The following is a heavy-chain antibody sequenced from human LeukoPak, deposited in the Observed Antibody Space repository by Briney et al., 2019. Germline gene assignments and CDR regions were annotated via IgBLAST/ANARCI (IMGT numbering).Heavy chain of an antibody. CDR2: ISGSGGST. CDR1: GFTFSSYA. J-gene: IGHJ4*02. V-gene: IGHV3-23*01. Sequence: GGSLRLSCAASGFTFSSYAVSWVRQAPGKGLEWVSAISGSGGSTYYADSVKGRFTISRDNSKNTLYLQMNSLRAEDTAVYYCAKGPRRVWELPFDYWGQGTLVTVSS. D-gene: IGHD1-26*01. CDR3: AKGPRRVWELPFDY.